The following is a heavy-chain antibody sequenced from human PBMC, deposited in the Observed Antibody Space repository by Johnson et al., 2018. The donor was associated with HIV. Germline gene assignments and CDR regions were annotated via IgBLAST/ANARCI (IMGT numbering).Heavy chain of an antibody. CDR1: GFTFSDYY. J-gene: IGHJ3*02. D-gene: IGHD3-16*01. CDR3: TTGPMGAFDI. CDR2: ISYDGSNK. V-gene: IGHV3-30-3*01. Sequence: QLVESGGGLVKPGGSLRLSCAASGFTFSDYYMSWIRQAPGKGLEWVAVISYDGSNKYYADSVKGRFTISRDNSKNTLYLQMNSLKTEDTAVYYCTTGPMGAFDIWGQGTMVTVSS.